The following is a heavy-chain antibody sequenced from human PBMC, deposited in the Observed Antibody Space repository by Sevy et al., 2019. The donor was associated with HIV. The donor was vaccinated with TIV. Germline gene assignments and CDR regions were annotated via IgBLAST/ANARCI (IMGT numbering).Heavy chain of an antibody. CDR3: ATSRRDYYNYYFDY. V-gene: IGHV3-23*01. CDR2: ITGSGGTT. J-gene: IGHJ4*01. CDR1: EFTFISYA. D-gene: IGHD3-22*01. Sequence: GGSLRLSCAASEFTFISYAMSWVRQAPGKGLEWVSAITGSGGTTYYADSVRGRFTISRDNSNNTLYLQMTSLGAEDTAVYFCATSRRDYYNYYFDYWGHGTLVTVSS.